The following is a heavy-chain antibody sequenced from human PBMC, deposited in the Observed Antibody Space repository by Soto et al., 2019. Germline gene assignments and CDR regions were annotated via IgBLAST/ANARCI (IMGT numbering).Heavy chain of an antibody. J-gene: IGHJ5*02. CDR3: ARSYHSGTYGCFDP. CDR2: VIPLFDTR. V-gene: IGHV1-69*01. D-gene: IGHD3-10*01. CDR1: GGGFSSYA. Sequence: QIHLVQSGAEVRKPGSSVQVSCKASGGGFSSYAVNWVRQAPGQGLEWMGGVIPLFDTRSYAQKFQGRLTITADESTTTAYMELNSLTSDDTAIYYCARSYHSGTYGCFDPWGKGTLVTVSS.